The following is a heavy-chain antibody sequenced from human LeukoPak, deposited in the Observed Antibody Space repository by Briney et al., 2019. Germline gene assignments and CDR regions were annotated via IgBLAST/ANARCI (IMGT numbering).Heavy chain of an antibody. CDR2: ISSSTTYI. Sequence: GGSLRLSCAASGFTFSSYAMSWVRQAPGKGLEWVSCISSSTTYIYYADSVKGRFTISRDNAKNSLYLQMNSLRAEDTAVYYCASPDIVVVPAEGRNYYMDVWGKGTTVTVSS. CDR3: ASPDIVVVPAEGRNYYMDV. D-gene: IGHD2-2*01. CDR1: GFTFSSYA. J-gene: IGHJ6*03. V-gene: IGHV3-21*01.